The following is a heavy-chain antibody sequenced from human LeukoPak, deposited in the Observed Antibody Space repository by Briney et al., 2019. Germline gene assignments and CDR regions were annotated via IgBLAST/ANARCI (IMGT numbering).Heavy chain of an antibody. CDR3: ARRVKVNWFDP. CDR1: GYSFTSYW. Sequence: GESLKISCKGSGYSFTSYWIGWVRQMPGKGLEWMGIIYPGDSDTRYSPSFQGQVTISADKSVSTAYLQWSSLKASDTAMYYRARRVKVNWFDPWGQGTLVTVSS. J-gene: IGHJ5*02. V-gene: IGHV5-51*01. CDR2: IYPGDSDT.